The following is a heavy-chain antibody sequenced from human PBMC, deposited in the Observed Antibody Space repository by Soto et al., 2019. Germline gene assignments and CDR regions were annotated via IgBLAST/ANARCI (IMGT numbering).Heavy chain of an antibody. J-gene: IGHJ4*02. V-gene: IGHV3-74*01. CDR1: GFTFSSYW. Sequence: EVQLVEFGGGLVQPGGSLRLSCAASGFTFSSYWMHWVRQVPGKGLVWVSHINTDGSSTTYADSVKGRFIISRDNAKNMVYLQMNSLRAEDTAVYFCARPRYDGSGTPFDYWGQGTLVTVSS. CDR3: ARPRYDGSGTPFDY. D-gene: IGHD3-22*01. CDR2: INTDGSST.